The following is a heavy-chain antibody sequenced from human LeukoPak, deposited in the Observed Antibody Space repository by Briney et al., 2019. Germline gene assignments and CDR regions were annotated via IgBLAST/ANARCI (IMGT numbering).Heavy chain of an antibody. J-gene: IGHJ6*03. V-gene: IGHV3-30*02. CDR1: GFTFSSYW. CDR2: IRYDGSNK. Sequence: GALRLSCAASGFTFSSYWMHWVRQAPGKGLEWVAFIRYDGSNKYYADSVKGRFTISRDNSKNTLYLQMNSLRAEDTAVYYCAKDIRGIKGYYYYMDVWGKGTTVTVSS. D-gene: IGHD3-10*01. CDR3: AKDIRGIKGYYYYMDV.